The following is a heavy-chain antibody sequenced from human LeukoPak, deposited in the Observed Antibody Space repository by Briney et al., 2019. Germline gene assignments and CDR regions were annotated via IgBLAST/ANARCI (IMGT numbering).Heavy chain of an antibody. CDR2: IKTTGST. Sequence: SETLSLTCRVSGASISTYYWSWIRQPVGKGLEWIGQIKTTGSTHYNSSLESRVTMSLDTPKKEFSLNLTSVTAADTAVYYCARVKWELLHIIGVWFDPWGQGTLVTVSS. J-gene: IGHJ5*02. CDR3: ARVKWELLHIIGVWFDP. CDR1: GASISTYY. D-gene: IGHD1-26*01. V-gene: IGHV4-4*07.